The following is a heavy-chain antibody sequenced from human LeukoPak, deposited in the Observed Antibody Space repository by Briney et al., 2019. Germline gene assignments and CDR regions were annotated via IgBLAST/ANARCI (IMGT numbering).Heavy chain of an antibody. Sequence: SENLSLTCTVSGGSISSYYWSWIRHPPGKGLEWIGYIYYTGSTNYNPSLKSRVTISVDTSKNQFSLKLSSVTAADTAVYYCARESDYGGNSVFDYWGQGTLVTVSS. V-gene: IGHV4-59*01. J-gene: IGHJ4*02. D-gene: IGHD4-23*01. CDR1: GGSISSYY. CDR3: ARESDYGGNSVFDY. CDR2: IYYTGST.